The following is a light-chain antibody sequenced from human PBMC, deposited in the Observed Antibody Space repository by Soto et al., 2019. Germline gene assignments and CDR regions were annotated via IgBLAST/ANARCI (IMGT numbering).Light chain of an antibody. CDR1: NSNIGSNT. V-gene: IGLV1-44*01. Sequence: QLVLTQPPSASGTPGQRVTISCSGSNSNIGSNTVNWYQQLPGTAPKLLIFRNNQRPSGVPDRFSASKSGTSASLAISGLQSEDEADYYCAAWDDSLNGCVFGTGTKLTVL. J-gene: IGLJ1*01. CDR2: RNN. CDR3: AAWDDSLNGCV.